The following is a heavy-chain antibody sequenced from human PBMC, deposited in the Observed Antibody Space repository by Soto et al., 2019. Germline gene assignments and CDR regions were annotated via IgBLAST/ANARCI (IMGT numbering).Heavy chain of an antibody. CDR2: ISGSGGST. J-gene: IGHJ4*02. CDR3: AKALHNFMVRGGVDY. V-gene: IGHV3-23*01. CDR1: GFTFSSYA. D-gene: IGHD3-10*01. Sequence: EVQLLESGGGLVQPGGSLRLSCAASGFTFSSYAMSWVRQAPGKGLEWVSAISGSGGSTYYAESVKGRFTISRDNSKNTLYLQMNSLRAEDTAVYYCAKALHNFMVRGGVDYWGQGTLVTVSS.